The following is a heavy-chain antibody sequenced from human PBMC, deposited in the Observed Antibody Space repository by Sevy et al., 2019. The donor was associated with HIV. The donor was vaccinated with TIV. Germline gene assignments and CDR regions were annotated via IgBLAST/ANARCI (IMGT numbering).Heavy chain of an antibody. J-gene: IGHJ4*02. D-gene: IGHD3-22*01. CDR1: GFTFSSYG. CDR2: ISYDGSNK. Sequence: GGSLRLSCAASGFTFSSYGMHWVRQAPGKGLEWVAVISYDGSNKNYADSVKGRFTISRDNSKNTLYLQMNSLRAEDTAVYYCAKGEDTMIVTYWGQGTLVTVSS. V-gene: IGHV3-30*18. CDR3: AKGEDTMIVTY.